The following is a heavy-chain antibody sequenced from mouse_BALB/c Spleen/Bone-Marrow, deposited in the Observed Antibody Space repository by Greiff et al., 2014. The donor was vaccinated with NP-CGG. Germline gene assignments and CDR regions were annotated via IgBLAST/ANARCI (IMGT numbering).Heavy chain of an antibody. D-gene: IGHD1-1*01. CDR3: ARENYGSSYYFDY. J-gene: IGHJ2*01. V-gene: IGHV1-84*02. CDR2: IYPGSGNT. CDR1: GYTFTDYY. Sequence: VQLQQSGPELVKPGASVKISCKASGYTFTDYYIDWVKQKPGQGLEWIGWIYPGSGNTKYNEKFKGKATLTVDTSSSTAYMQLSSLTSEDTAVYFCARENYGSSYYFDYWGQGTTLTVSS.